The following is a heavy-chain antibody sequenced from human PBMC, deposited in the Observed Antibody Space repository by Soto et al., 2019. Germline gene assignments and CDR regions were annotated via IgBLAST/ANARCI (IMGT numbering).Heavy chain of an antibody. CDR1: GGSISRYY. CDR3: ASASGYDLSIDY. CDR2: VYYRGSS. V-gene: IGHV4-59*08. Sequence: QVQLQESGPGLVKPSETLSLTCTVSGGSISRYYWSWIRQPPGKGLEWIGYVYYRGSSNYNPSLKSRVTISVDTSKNQFSLKLSSVTAADTALYYCASASGYDLSIDYWGQGTPVTVSS. J-gene: IGHJ4*02. D-gene: IGHD5-12*01.